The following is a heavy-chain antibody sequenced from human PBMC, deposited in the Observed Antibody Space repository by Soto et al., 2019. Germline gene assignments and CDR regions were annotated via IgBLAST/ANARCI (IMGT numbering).Heavy chain of an antibody. Sequence: ASVKVSCKASGYTFTTYAMHWVRQAPGQRFEWMGWINAGNGNTKYSQKFQGRVTITTDTSASTAYMELSSLRSEDTAVYYCARAPRLWYYYGSGSGGMDVWGQGTTVTVSS. CDR1: GYTFTTYA. CDR2: INAGNGNT. CDR3: ARAPRLWYYYGSGSGGMDV. J-gene: IGHJ6*02. D-gene: IGHD3-10*01. V-gene: IGHV1-3*01.